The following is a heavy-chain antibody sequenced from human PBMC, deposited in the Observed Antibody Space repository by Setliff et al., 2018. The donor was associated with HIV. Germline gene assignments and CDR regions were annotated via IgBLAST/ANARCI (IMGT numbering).Heavy chain of an antibody. V-gene: IGHV4-59*03. CDR3: ARVALLNDHILTAPEYVDI. D-gene: IGHD2-15*01. Sequence: SETLSLTCSVSGDSISRYYWSWIRQSPARGLEWIGYVYHSGTTNFNPSLTSRVTMSLDTSRSQLSLNLRSVTAADTGVYYCARVALLNDHILTAPEYVDIWGQGTQVTVSS. J-gene: IGHJ4*02. CDR1: GDSISRYY. CDR2: VYHSGTT.